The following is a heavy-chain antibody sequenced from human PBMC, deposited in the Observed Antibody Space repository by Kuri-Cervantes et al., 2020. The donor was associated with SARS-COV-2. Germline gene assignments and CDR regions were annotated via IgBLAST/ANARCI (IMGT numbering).Heavy chain of an antibody. CDR3: AKDWGYCSSTSCYDNWFDP. CDR2: IIPIFGTA. D-gene: IGHD2-2*01. V-gene: IGHV1-69*13. CDR1: GGTFSSYA. Sequence: SVKVSCKASGGTFSSYAISWVRQAPGQGLEWMGGIIPIFGTANYAQKFQGRVTITADESTSTAYMELSSLRSEDTAVYYCAKDWGYCSSTSCYDNWFDPWGQGTLVTVSS. J-gene: IGHJ5*02.